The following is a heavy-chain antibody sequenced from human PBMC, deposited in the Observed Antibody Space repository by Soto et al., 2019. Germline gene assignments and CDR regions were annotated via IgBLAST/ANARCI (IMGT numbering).Heavy chain of an antibody. V-gene: IGHV1-18*01. Sequence: AASVKVSCKASGYTFTSYGISWVRQAPGQGLEWMGRISAYNGNTNYAQKLQGRVTMTTDTSTSTAYMELRSLRSDDTAVYYCARDRDYYGSGSYSVYWGQGTLVTVSS. CDR2: ISAYNGNT. CDR3: ARDRDYYGSGSYSVY. J-gene: IGHJ4*02. CDR1: GYTFTSYG. D-gene: IGHD3-10*01.